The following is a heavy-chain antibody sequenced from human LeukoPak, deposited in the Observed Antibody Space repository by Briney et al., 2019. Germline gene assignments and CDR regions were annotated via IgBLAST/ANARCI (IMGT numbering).Heavy chain of an antibody. Sequence: ASVKVSCKASGYTFTGYYMHWVRQAPGQGLEWMGWINPNSGGTNYAQKFQGRVTMTRDTSISTAYMELSRLRSGDTAVYYCANEPTQANWFDPWGQGTLVTVSS. V-gene: IGHV1-2*02. CDR3: ANEPTQANWFDP. D-gene: IGHD4-11*01. CDR1: GYTFTGYY. CDR2: INPNSGGT. J-gene: IGHJ5*02.